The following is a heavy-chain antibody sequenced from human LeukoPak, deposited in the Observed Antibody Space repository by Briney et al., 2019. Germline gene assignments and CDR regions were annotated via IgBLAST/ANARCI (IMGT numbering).Heavy chain of an antibody. CDR1: GFSFSDNR. CDR3: ATLRATGTIDC. J-gene: IGHJ4*02. D-gene: IGHD1/OR15-1a*01. Sequence: GGSLRLSCAASGFSFSDNRMHWVRQVPEKGLVWVSRINDDGSSTTYADSVKGRFTISRDNAKNTLYLQMKSLRAEDAAVYYCATLRATGTIDCWGQGTLVTVSS. CDR2: INDDGSST. V-gene: IGHV3-74*01.